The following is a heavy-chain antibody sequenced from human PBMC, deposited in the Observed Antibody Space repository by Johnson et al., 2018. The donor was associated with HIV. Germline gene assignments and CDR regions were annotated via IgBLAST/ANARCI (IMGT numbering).Heavy chain of an antibody. CDR1: GFTFSSYA. Sequence: QVQLVESGGGVVQPGRSLRLSCAASGFTFSSYAMHWVRQAPGKGLEWVAVISYDGSNKYYADSVKGRFTISRDNSKNTLFLQMASRRADDTAVYYCAREGVSGSYYDAFDLWGQGTMVTVSS. V-gene: IGHV3-30*04. D-gene: IGHD1-26*01. CDR3: AREGVSGSYYDAFDL. J-gene: IGHJ3*01. CDR2: ISYDGSNK.